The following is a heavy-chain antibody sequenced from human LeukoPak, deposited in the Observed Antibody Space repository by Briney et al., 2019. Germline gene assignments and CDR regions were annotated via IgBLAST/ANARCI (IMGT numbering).Heavy chain of an antibody. CDR3: ARGGGKGGAGGAFDI. CDR2: IIPILGIA. CDR1: GGTFSSYA. D-gene: IGHD4-23*01. J-gene: IGHJ3*02. V-gene: IGHV1-69*04. Sequence: GASVKVSCKASGGTFSSYAISWVRQAPGQGLEWMGRIIPILGIANYAQKFQGRVTITADKSTSTAYMELSSLRSEDTAVYYCARGGGKGGAGGAFDIWGQGTMVTVSS.